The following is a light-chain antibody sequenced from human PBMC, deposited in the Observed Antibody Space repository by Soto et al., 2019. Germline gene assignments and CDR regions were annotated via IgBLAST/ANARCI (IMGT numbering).Light chain of an antibody. Sequence: VMTPSPATLSVSPGARATLSCRASQSVTYNLAWYQQRPGQAPRLLIYGASTRATGIPARFSGSGSGTEFTLTISSLQSEDFAVYYCQQYNDWPLTFGGGTKVGIK. CDR3: QQYNDWPLT. J-gene: IGKJ4*01. CDR2: GAS. V-gene: IGKV3-15*01. CDR1: QSVTYN.